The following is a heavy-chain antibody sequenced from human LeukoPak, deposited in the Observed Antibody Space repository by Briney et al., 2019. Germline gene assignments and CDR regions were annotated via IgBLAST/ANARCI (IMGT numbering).Heavy chain of an antibody. Sequence: PGRSLRLSCAASGFTFSSYGLHWVRQAPGKGLEWVAVISYDGSNKFCADSVKGRFTISRDNAKNSLYLQMNSLRAEDTAVYYCARTYTRAFDYWGQGTLVTVSS. CDR2: ISYDGSNK. J-gene: IGHJ4*02. V-gene: IGHV3-30*03. D-gene: IGHD3-16*01. CDR3: ARTYTRAFDY. CDR1: GFTFSSYG.